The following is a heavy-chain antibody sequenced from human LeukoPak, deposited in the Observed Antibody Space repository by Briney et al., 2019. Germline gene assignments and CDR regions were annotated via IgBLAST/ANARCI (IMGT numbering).Heavy chain of an antibody. CDR3: AREGGLSYAFDI. CDR2: IYYSGST. D-gene: IGHD3-16*01. V-gene: IGHV4-59*01. Sequence: KPSETLSLTCTVWGGSIRSYYWSWIRQPPAKGLAWIGYIYYSGSTNYNPSLKSRVTISVDTSKNQFSLKLSSVTAADTAVYYCAREGGLSYAFDIWGQGTMVTVSS. CDR1: GGSIRSYY. J-gene: IGHJ3*02.